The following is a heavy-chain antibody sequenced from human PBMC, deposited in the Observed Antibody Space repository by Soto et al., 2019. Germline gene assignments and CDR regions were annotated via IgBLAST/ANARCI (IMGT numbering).Heavy chain of an antibody. CDR1: GGSFSGYY. Sequence: QVQLQQWGAGLLKPSETLSLTCAVYGGSFSGYYWSWIRQPPGKGLEWIGEINHSGSTNYNPSLTSRVTISQDTSKDPFSLKLSSVNAADTAVYYCARGRGDAALRDCDFDLWGRGTLVTVSS. CDR3: ARGRGDAALRDCDFDL. D-gene: IGHD2-21*02. J-gene: IGHJ2*01. V-gene: IGHV4-34*01. CDR2: INHSGST.